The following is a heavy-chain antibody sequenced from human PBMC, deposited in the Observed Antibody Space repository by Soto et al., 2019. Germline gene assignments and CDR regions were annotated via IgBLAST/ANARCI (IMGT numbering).Heavy chain of an antibody. CDR1: GFTFSGYG. Sequence: QVQLVESGGGVVQPGRSLRLSCAASGFTFSGYGMHWVRQAPGKGLEWVAVTRHDGSNTYYADSVRGRFTISRDNSNKMLYLQMNSLRAEDTAVYYCARDGVGTTTYFGYFDYWGHGTLVTVSS. D-gene: IGHD1-26*01. CDR2: TRHDGSNT. CDR3: ARDGVGTTTYFGYFDY. V-gene: IGHV3-33*01. J-gene: IGHJ4*01.